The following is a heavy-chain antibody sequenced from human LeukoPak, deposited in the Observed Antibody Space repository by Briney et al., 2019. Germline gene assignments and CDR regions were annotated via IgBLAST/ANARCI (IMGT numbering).Heavy chain of an antibody. J-gene: IGHJ5*02. CDR2: AHHSGRT. CDR1: GYSISSDYY. Sequence: SETLSLTCTVSGYSISSDYYWGWIRQPPGKGLEWIGSAHHSGRTYYNPSLKSRVTISVDTSKNQFSLKLNSVTAADTAVYYCARDHLANLASRLFDPWGQGSLVTVSS. V-gene: IGHV4-38-2*02. CDR3: ARDHLANLASRLFDP. D-gene: IGHD3-3*01.